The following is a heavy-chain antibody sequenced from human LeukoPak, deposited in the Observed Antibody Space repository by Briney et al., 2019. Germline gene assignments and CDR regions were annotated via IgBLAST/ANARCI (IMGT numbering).Heavy chain of an antibody. CDR1: GFTFSSYE. V-gene: IGHV3-48*03. J-gene: IGHJ4*02. CDR3: ARGTHIVVVPAADFDY. CDR2: ISSSGSTI. D-gene: IGHD2-2*01. Sequence: PGGSLRLSCAASGFTFSSYEMNWVRQAPGKGLEWVSYISSSGSTIYYADSVKGRFTISRDNAKNSLYLQMNSLRAEDTAVYYCARGTHIVVVPAADFDYWGQGTLVTVSS.